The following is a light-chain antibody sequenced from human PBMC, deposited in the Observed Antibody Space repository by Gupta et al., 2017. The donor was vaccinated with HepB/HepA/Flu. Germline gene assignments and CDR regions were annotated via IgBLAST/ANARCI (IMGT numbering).Light chain of an antibody. Sequence: DIVMTQSPASLAASLGERATINCKSSQSVLYSSDNNNYVSWYQQKPGQPPKLLIYWASAREYGVPDRFSASGSGTDFTLTISSLQAEDVAAYYCQQYHTIPWTFGQGTKVEIK. CDR1: QSVLYSSDNNNY. V-gene: IGKV4-1*01. CDR3: QQYHTIPWT. CDR2: WAS. J-gene: IGKJ1*01.